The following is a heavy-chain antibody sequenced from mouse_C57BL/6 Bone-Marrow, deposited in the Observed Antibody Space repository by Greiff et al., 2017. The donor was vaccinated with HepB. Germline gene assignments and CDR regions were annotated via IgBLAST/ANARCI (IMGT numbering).Heavy chain of an antibody. CDR2: IDPEDGET. CDR1: GFNIKDYY. Sequence: VQLQQSGAELVKPGASVKLSCTASGFNIKDYYMHWVKQRTEQGLEWIGRIDPEDGETKYAPKFQGKATITADTSSNTAYLQLSSLSSEDTDVLYCAISQLRLRYFGVWGTGPTLTVSS. D-gene: IGHD3-1*01. V-gene: IGHV14-2*01. CDR3: AISQLRLRYFGV. J-gene: IGHJ1*03.